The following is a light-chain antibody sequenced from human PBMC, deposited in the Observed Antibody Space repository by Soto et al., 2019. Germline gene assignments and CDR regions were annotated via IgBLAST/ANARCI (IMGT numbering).Light chain of an antibody. CDR1: RSLVHSDGNIY. V-gene: IGKV2-30*02. CDR3: LQATHWAHT. J-gene: IGKJ2*01. CDR2: QVS. Sequence: DVVLTQSPLSLSVTLGQPASISCGSSRSLVHSDGNIYLIWFQQRPGQSPRRLIYQVSNRDSGVPDIFSGSGSVTDFTMKISRVEAEDVGVYYCLQATHWAHTFGQGTKVDIK.